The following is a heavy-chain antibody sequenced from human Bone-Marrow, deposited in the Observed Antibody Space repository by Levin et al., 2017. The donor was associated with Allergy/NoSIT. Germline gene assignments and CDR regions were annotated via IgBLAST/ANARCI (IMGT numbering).Heavy chain of an antibody. V-gene: IGHV3-21*01. Sequence: GESLKISCAASGFTFSTHGMNWVRQAPGKGLEWVSSISRGSSGFTDYAESLKGRFTISRDNAKNSLYLQMDSLRVEDRAIYYCARLSMITNDAFDIWGQGTLVTVSS. J-gene: IGHJ3*02. CDR3: ARLSMITNDAFDI. D-gene: IGHD5/OR15-5a*01. CDR2: ISRGSSGFT. CDR1: GFTFSTHG.